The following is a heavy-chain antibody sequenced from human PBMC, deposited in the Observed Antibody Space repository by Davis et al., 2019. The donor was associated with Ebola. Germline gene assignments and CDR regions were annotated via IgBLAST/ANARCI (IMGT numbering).Heavy chain of an antibody. V-gene: IGHV4-34*01. CDR2: ISHGGIT. J-gene: IGHJ5*01. CDR1: GGSIRTHY. D-gene: IGHD5-18*01. Sequence: SETLSLTCTVSGGSIRTHYWSWIRQSPGKGLEWIGQISHGGITNYNPSLKSRVTISMDTSNNQFYLRLDSVTAADTAVYYCARTTKTNVEDSGLGYNFFDSWGQGTLVSVSS. CDR3: ARTTKTNVEDSGLGYNFFDS.